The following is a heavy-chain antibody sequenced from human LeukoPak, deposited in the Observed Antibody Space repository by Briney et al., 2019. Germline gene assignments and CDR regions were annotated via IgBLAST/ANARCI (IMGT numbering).Heavy chain of an antibody. J-gene: IGHJ4*02. Sequence: SGGSLRLSCAASGFTFSDYYMSWIRQAPGKGLEWVSYISSSGSTIYYADSVKGRFTISRDNAKNSLYLQMNSLRAEDTAVYYCARPEGRITIFGVVTNWGQGTLVTVSS. D-gene: IGHD3-3*01. CDR1: GFTFSDYY. V-gene: IGHV3-11*01. CDR2: ISSSGSTI. CDR3: ARPEGRITIFGVVTN.